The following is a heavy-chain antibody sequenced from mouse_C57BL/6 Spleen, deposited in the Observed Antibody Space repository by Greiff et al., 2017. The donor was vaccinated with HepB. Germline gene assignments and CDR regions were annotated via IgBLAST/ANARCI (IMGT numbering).Heavy chain of an antibody. CDR1: GYTFTDHT. J-gene: IGHJ3*01. Sequence: VKLMESDAELVKPGASVKISCKVSGYTFTDHTIHWMKQRPEQGLEWIGYIYPRDGSTKYNEKFKGKATLTADKSSSTAYMQLNSLTSEDSAVYFCARERENYYGSSSFAYWGQGTLVTVSA. CDR3: ARERENYYGSSSFAY. CDR2: IYPRDGST. V-gene: IGHV1-78*01. D-gene: IGHD1-1*01.